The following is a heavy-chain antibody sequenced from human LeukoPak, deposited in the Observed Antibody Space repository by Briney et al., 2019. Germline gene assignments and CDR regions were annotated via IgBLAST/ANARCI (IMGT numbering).Heavy chain of an antibody. D-gene: IGHD3-16*01. CDR2: ISGGGGNT. V-gene: IGHV3-23*01. CDR1: GFTFSSYS. CDR3: AKGGSRGPTYFDY. Sequence: GGSLRLSCAASGFTFSSYSMSWVRQAPGKGLEWVSAISGGGGNTYYADSVKGRFTISRDNSKNTLYLQMNSLRAEGTAVYYCAKGGSRGPTYFDYWGQGTLVTVSS. J-gene: IGHJ4*02.